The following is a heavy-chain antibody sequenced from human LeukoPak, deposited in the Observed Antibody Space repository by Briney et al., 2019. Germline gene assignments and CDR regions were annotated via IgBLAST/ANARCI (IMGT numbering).Heavy chain of an antibody. D-gene: IGHD6-13*01. CDR1: GGSISSYY. Sequence: PSETLSLTCTVSGGSISSYYWSWIRHPPGKGLGWIGYIYYCGSTNYNPSLTSRVTISVATSKCQFSLKLSSVTAADTAVYYCARLWYSSFEYHMDVWGKGTTVTVSS. CDR2: IYYCGST. J-gene: IGHJ6*03. V-gene: IGHV4-59*01. CDR3: ARLWYSSFEYHMDV.